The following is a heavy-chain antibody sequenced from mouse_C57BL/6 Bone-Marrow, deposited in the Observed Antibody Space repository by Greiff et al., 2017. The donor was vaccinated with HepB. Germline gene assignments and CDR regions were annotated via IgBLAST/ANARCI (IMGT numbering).Heavy chain of an antibody. CDR3: AITDYFDY. V-gene: IGHV1-26*01. J-gene: IGHJ2*01. CDR2: INPNNGGT. Sequence: EVQLQQSGPELVKPGASVKISCKASGYTFTDYYMNWVKQSHGKSLEWIGDINPNNGGTSYNQKFKGKATLTVDKSSSTAYMELRSRTSEDSAVYYCAITDYFDYWGQGTTLTVSS. CDR1: GYTFTDYY.